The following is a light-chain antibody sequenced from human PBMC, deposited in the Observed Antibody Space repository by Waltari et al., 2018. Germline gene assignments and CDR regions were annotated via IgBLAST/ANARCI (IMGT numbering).Light chain of an antibody. CDR1: QSVLYNSNDKNY. J-gene: IGKJ1*01. CDR2: WAS. V-gene: IGKV4-1*01. CDR3: QQYYRSRT. Sequence: DIVMTQSPDSLPVSLGERATISCRSSQSVLYNSNDKNYLAWYQQKPGQPPRLLIYWASTRESGVPDRFSGSGSGTDFTLTISNLQAEDVAVYYCQQYYRSRTFGQGTKVEIK.